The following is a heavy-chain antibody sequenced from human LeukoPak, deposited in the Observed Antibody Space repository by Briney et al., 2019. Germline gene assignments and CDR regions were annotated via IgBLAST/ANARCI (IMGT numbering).Heavy chain of an antibody. CDR3: AREVSGSSYFDY. J-gene: IGHJ4*02. CDR2: INSDGSST. CDR1: GFTFSSYW. V-gene: IGHV3-74*01. D-gene: IGHD1-26*01. Sequence: GGSLRLSCAASGFTFSSYWMHWVRQAPGKGLVWVSRINSDGSSTSYADSVKGRFTISRDNAKNTLHLQMNSLRAEDTAVYYCAREVSGSSYFDYWGQGTLVTVSS.